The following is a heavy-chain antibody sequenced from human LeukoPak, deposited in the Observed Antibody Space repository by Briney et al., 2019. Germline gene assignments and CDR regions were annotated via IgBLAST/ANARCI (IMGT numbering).Heavy chain of an antibody. CDR3: ARRAYGIEFGY. J-gene: IGHJ4*02. V-gene: IGHV4-39*01. CDR1: GASISTSGYW. D-gene: IGHD1-26*01. CDR2: IYDSGST. Sequence: SETLSLTCTVSGASISTSGYWWGWIRQPPGKGLEWIATIYDSGSTFYNPSLKSRVIISADTSKSQFSLKLNSVTAADTAVYYCARRAYGIEFGYWGQGILVTVSS.